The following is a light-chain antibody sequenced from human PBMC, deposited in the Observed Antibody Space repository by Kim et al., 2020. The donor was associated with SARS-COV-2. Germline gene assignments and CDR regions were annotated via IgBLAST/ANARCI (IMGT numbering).Light chain of an antibody. Sequence: DIQMTQSPSSLSASVGDRVTITCQASQDISNYLNWYQQKPGKGPKLLIYDASNLETGVPSRFSGSGSGTDFTFTISSLQPEDIATYYCQQYDNLPLTFGAGTKLEI. V-gene: IGKV1-33*01. CDR1: QDISNY. CDR2: DAS. J-gene: IGKJ4*01. CDR3: QQYDNLPLT.